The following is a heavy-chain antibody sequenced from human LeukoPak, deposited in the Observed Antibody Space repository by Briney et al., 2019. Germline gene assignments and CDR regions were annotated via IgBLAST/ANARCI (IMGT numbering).Heavy chain of an antibody. J-gene: IGHJ6*03. V-gene: IGHV4-4*07. Sequence: PSETLSLTCTVSGGSISSYYWSWIRQPAGKGLEWIGRIYTSGSTYYNPSLKSRVTMSVDTSKNQFSLKLSSVTAADTAVYYCAREGFLEWLSHPYYYYMDVWGKGTTVTVSS. CDR1: GGSISSYY. CDR3: AREGFLEWLSHPYYYYMDV. D-gene: IGHD3-3*01. CDR2: IYTSGST.